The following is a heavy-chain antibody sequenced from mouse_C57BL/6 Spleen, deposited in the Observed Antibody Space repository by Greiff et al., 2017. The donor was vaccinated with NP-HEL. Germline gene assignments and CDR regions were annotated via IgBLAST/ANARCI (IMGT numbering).Heavy chain of an antibody. V-gene: IGHV1-4*01. Sequence: QVHVKQSGAELARPGASVKMSCKASGYTFTSYTMHWVKQRPGQGLEWIGYINPSSGYTKYNQKFKDKATLTADKSSSTAYMQLSSLTSEDSAVYYCARGDRVMDYWGQGTSVTVSS. J-gene: IGHJ4*01. CDR2: INPSSGYT. CDR1: GYTFTSYT. D-gene: IGHD3-3*01. CDR3: ARGDRVMDY.